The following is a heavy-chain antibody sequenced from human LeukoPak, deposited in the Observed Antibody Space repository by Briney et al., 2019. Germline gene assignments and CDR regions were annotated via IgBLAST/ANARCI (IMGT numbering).Heavy chain of an antibody. J-gene: IGHJ4*02. Sequence: GGSLRLSCAASGFSLSGYWMTWVRQAPGKGLEWVANINRDGSQKNHVDSVQGRFTISRDNAKNSLYLQMNSLRAEDTALYYCAKDIRSTAGAATHFDYWGQGTQVTVSS. CDR2: INRDGSQK. V-gene: IGHV3-7*03. CDR1: GFSLSGYW. CDR3: AKDIRSTAGAATHFDY. D-gene: IGHD6-13*01.